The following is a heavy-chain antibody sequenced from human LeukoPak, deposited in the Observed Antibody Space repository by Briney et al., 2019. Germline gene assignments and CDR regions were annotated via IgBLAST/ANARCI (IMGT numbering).Heavy chain of an antibody. D-gene: IGHD3-22*01. V-gene: IGHV3-9*01. CDR2: ISWNSGSI. J-gene: IGHJ4*02. Sequence: GGSLRLSCAASGFTFDDYAMHWVRQAPGKGLEWVSGISWNSGSIGYADSVKGRFTISRDNAKNSLYLQMNSLRAEDTALYYCAKDATGDYYDSSGITDYWGQGTLVTVSS. CDR3: AKDATGDYYDSSGITDY. CDR1: GFTFDDYA.